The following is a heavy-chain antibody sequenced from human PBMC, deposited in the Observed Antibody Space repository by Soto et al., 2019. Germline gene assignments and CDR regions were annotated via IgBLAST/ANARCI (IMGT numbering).Heavy chain of an antibody. CDR1: GGSVSSGSYY. V-gene: IGHV4-61*01. D-gene: IGHD3-3*01. CDR2: IYYSGST. J-gene: IGHJ5*02. CDR3: ARHYDFWSGYYTGLIGWLDP. Sequence: LSLACTVSGGSVSSGSYYWSWIRQPPGKGLEWIGYIYYSGSTNYNPSLKSRVTISVDTSKNQFSLKLSSVTAADTAVYYCARHYDFWSGYYTGLIGWLDPWGEGTLVTVSS.